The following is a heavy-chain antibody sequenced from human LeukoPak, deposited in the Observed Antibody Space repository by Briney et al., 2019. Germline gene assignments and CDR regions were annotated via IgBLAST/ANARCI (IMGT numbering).Heavy chain of an antibody. CDR2: INPNTGYT. CDR3: ARSQEDFWSGYRFDY. J-gene: IGHJ4*02. V-gene: IGHV1-2*02. D-gene: IGHD3-3*01. Sequence: ASVKVSCKASGYILTDYHMHWVRQAPGQGLEWMGWINPNTGYTISAQNFQGRVAMTSDTSISTAYMEVSRLTSDDTAVYYCARSQEDFWSGYRFDYWGQGTLVTVSS. CDR1: GYILTDYH.